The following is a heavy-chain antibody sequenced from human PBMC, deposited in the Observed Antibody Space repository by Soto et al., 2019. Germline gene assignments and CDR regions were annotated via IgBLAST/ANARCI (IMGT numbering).Heavy chain of an antibody. CDR3: XXXXXXXXXXXRDNW. J-gene: IGHJ5*01. Sequence: EVQLVESGGGLVQPGRSLRLSCAASGFTFDDYAMHWVRQAPGKGLEWVSGISWNSGSIGYADSVKGRFTISRDNAKXSLYLQMNSMRXXXXXXXXXXXXXXXXXXXXRDNW. CDR1: GFTFDDYA. V-gene: IGHV3-9*01. CDR2: ISWNSGSI.